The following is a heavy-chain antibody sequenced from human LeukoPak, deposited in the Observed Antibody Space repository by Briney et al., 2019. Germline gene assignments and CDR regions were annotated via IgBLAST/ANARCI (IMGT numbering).Heavy chain of an antibody. CDR2: VNHSGST. J-gene: IGHJ2*01. Sequence: SETLSLTCAVYGGSFSDYYRSWIRQPPGKGLEWIGEVNHSGSTKYKSSLKSRLTISADTSKNQFSLKLSSVTAADTAFYYCARGWFCGSTSGCPRYFDLWGRGTLVTVSS. CDR1: GGSFSDYY. V-gene: IGHV4-34*01. D-gene: IGHD2-2*01. CDR3: ARGWFCGSTSGCPRYFDL.